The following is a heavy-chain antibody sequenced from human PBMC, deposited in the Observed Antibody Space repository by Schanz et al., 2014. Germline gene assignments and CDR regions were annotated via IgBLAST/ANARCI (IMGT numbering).Heavy chain of an antibody. CDR3: ARCGGTEDVFDI. V-gene: IGHV1-18*01. J-gene: IGHJ3*02. CDR1: GYTFTSYG. CDR2: ISPYNGNT. D-gene: IGHD2-21*01. Sequence: QVQLVQSGAEVKKPGASVKVSCKASGYTFTSYGISWVQQAPGQGLEWMGWISPYNGNTNYAQKLQGRVTMTADTSTSAAYMDLTSLRSDGAAVYYCARCGGTEDVFDIWGQGTMLTVSS.